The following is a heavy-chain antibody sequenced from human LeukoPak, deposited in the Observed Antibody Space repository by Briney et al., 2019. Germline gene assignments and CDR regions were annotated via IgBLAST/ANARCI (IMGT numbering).Heavy chain of an antibody. CDR3: ARHRGIEGDAFDI. J-gene: IGHJ3*02. CDR2: INHSGST. Sequence: SETLSLTCAVYGGSFSGYYWSWIRQPPGKGLEWIGEINHSGSTNYHPSLKSRVTISVDTSKNQFSLKLRSLTAADTAVYYCARHRGIEGDAFDIWGQGKMVTVSS. CDR1: GGSFSGYY. D-gene: IGHD2-21*01. V-gene: IGHV4-34*01.